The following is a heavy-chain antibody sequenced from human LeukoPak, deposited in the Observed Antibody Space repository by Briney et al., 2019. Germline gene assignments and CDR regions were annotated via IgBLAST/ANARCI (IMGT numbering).Heavy chain of an antibody. D-gene: IGHD3-10*01. CDR3: AREDGSGINYYYGMDV. J-gene: IGHJ6*02. Sequence: SETLSLTCTVSCGSISSGDYYWSWIRQPPGKGLEWIGYIYYSGSTYYNPSLKSRVTISVDTSKNQFSLKLSSVTAADTAVYYCAREDGSGINYYYGMDVWGQGTTVTVSS. V-gene: IGHV4-30-4*01. CDR1: CGSISSGDYY. CDR2: IYYSGST.